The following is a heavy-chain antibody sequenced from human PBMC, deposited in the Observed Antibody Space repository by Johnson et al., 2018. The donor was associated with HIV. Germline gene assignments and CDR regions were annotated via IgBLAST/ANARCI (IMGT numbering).Heavy chain of an antibody. J-gene: IGHJ3*02. Sequence: QVHLVESGGGVVQPGRSLRLSCAASGFTFSSYAMHWVRQAPGKGLEWVAVISYDGSNKYYADSVKGRFTISRDNSKNTLYLQMNSLRAEDTAVYYCARGYGGGDCYWLRRDAFDIWGQGTMVTVSS. V-gene: IGHV3-30*04. D-gene: IGHD2-21*01. CDR1: GFTFSSYA. CDR2: ISYDGSNK. CDR3: ARGYGGGDCYWLRRDAFDI.